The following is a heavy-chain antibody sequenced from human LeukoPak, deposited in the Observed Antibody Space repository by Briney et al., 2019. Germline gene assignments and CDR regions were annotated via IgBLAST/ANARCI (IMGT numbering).Heavy chain of an antibody. CDR3: VGYASGSYKVDY. CDR1: RFTFNTYA. J-gene: IGHJ4*02. D-gene: IGHD3-10*01. CDR2: ISSNGGTT. Sequence: GGSLRLSCSASRFTFNTYAMHWVRQAPGKGLEYVSAISSNGGTTNYADSVRGRITISRDNSKNTLYLQLSALRAEDTALYYCVGYASGSYKVDYWGQGTLVIVSS. V-gene: IGHV3-64D*06.